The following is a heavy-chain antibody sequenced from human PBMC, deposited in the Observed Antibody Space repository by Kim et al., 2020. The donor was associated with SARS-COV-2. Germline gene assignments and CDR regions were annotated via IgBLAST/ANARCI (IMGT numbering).Heavy chain of an antibody. CDR1: GFTFSSYA. Sequence: GGSLRLSCAASGFTFSSYAMSWVRQAPGKGLEWVSVIYSGGSSTYYADSVKGRFTISRDNSKNTLYLQMNSLRAEDTAVYYCAKVGVAVAGAIDYWGQGTLVTVSS. CDR2: IYSGGSST. CDR3: AKVGVAVAGAIDY. J-gene: IGHJ4*02. V-gene: IGHV3-23*03. D-gene: IGHD6-19*01.